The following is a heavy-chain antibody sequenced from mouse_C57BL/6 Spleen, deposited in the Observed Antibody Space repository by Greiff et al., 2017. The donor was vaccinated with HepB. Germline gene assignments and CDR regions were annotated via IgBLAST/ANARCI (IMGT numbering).Heavy chain of an antibody. J-gene: IGHJ4*01. CDR1: GFTFSDYY. Sequence: EVHLVESGGGLVQPGGSLKLSCAASGFTFSDYYMYWVRQTPEKRLEWVAYISNGGGSTYYPDTVKGRFTISRDNAKNTLYLQMSRLKSEDTAMYYCARGWLPYYAMDYWGQGTSVTVSS. D-gene: IGHD2-3*01. V-gene: IGHV5-12*01. CDR2: ISNGGGST. CDR3: ARGWLPYYAMDY.